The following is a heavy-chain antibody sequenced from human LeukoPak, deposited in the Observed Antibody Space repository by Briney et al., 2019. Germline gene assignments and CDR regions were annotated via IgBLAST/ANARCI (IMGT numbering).Heavy chain of an antibody. D-gene: IGHD5-18*01. CDR1: GYTFTGYY. CDR3: ARFTYSYGPRGGFDY. Sequence: SVKVSCKASGYTFTGYYMHWVRQAPGQGFEWMGWIIPIFGTANYAQKFQGRVTITTDESTSTAYMELSSLRSEDTAVYYCARFTYSYGPRGGFDYWGQGTLVTVSS. CDR2: IIPIFGTA. V-gene: IGHV1-69*05. J-gene: IGHJ4*02.